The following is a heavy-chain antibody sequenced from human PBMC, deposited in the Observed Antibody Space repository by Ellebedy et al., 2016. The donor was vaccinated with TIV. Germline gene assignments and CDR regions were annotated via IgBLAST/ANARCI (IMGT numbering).Heavy chain of an antibody. J-gene: IGHJ4*02. D-gene: IGHD6-13*01. CDR1: GGSISSYY. CDR2: IYYSGST. Sequence: MPSETLSLTCTVSGGSISSYYWSWIRQPPGQGLEWIGSIYYSGSTNYNPSLKSRVTISVDTSKNQHSLKLSSVTAADTAVYYCARKRSWYLVDYWGQGTLVTVSS. CDR3: ARKRSWYLVDY. V-gene: IGHV4-59*08.